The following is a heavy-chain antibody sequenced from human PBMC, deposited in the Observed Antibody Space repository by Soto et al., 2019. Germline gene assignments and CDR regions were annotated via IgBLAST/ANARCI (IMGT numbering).Heavy chain of an antibody. CDR2: IFNSENT. Sequence: SETLSLTCTVSGGSINNYYWSWIRQPPGKGLQWVGYIFNSENTNYNPSLKSRVTISVDTSKNQIFLRLSSVTAADTAVYYCAREKITGGSSWHGWSFWGQGTLVTVSS. V-gene: IGHV4-59*01. CDR3: AREKITGGSSWHGWSF. J-gene: IGHJ4*02. D-gene: IGHD6-13*01. CDR1: GGSINNYY.